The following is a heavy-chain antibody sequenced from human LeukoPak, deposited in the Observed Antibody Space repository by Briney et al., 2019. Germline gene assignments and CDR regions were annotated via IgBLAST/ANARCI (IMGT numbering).Heavy chain of an antibody. CDR1: GFTFSSYW. CDR2: INSDGSST. CDR3: ARDRGLDAFDI. Sequence: GGSLRLSCAASGFTFSSYWMHWVRQAPGKGLVWVSRINSDGSSTSYADSVKGRFTISRDNAKNTLYLQMNSLRAEDTAVHYCARDRGLDAFDIWGQGTMVTVSS. V-gene: IGHV3-74*01. J-gene: IGHJ3*02.